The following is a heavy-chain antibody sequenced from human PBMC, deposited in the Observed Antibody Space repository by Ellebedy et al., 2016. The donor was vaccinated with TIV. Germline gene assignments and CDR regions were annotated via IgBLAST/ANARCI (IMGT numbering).Heavy chain of an antibody. J-gene: IGHJ4*02. CDR1: GYTFTSYG. CDR3: AREPYYYGSGSYNQVDY. CDR2: INPNSGGT. Sequence: ASVKVSXXASGYTFTSYGISWVRQAPGQGLEWMGWINPNSGGTNYAQKFQGWVTMTRDTSISTAYMELSRLRSDDTAVYYCAREPYYYGSGSYNQVDYWGQGTLVTVSS. D-gene: IGHD3-10*01. V-gene: IGHV1-2*04.